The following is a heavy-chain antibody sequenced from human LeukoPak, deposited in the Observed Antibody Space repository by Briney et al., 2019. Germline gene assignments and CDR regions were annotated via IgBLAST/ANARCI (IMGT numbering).Heavy chain of an antibody. Sequence: PSETLSLTCTVSGGSISSYYWSWIRQPPGKGLEWIGYIYYSGSTNYNPSLKSRVTMSVDTSKNQFSLKLSSVTAADTAVYYCARDNSMVRGAYYYYMDVWGKGTTVTISS. CDR3: ARDNSMVRGAYYYYMDV. J-gene: IGHJ6*03. D-gene: IGHD3-10*01. CDR2: IYYSGST. CDR1: GGSISSYY. V-gene: IGHV4-59*12.